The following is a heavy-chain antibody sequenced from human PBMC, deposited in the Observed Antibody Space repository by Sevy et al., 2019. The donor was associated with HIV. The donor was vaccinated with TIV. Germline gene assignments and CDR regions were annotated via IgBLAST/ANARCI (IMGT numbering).Heavy chain of an antibody. CDR2: INTLSDTI. Sequence: GGSLRLSCTASGFTFRRNSMNWVRQAPGKGLEWLAYINTLSDTIKYADSVKGRFTISRDNSKNTVYLHMNSLRAEDTALYFCAGARYDSSGSFDAFDIWGQGTMVTVSS. D-gene: IGHD3-22*01. J-gene: IGHJ3*02. CDR1: GFTFRRNS. V-gene: IGHV3-48*01. CDR3: AGARYDSSGSFDAFDI.